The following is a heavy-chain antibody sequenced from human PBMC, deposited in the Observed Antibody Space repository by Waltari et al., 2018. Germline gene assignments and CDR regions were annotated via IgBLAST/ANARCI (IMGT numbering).Heavy chain of an antibody. CDR3: ARDGYNYFDP. CDR1: GFTFSTYG. CDR2: ISSGSSYI. D-gene: IGHD5-12*01. V-gene: IGHV3-21*01. J-gene: IGHJ5*02. Sequence: EVQLVESGGGLVKPGGSMRLSCAASGFTFSTYGMIWVRQAPGKGLEWVSSISSGSSYINYADSVKGRFTISRDNAKNSLYLQMNSLRAEDTAVYYCARDGYNYFDPWGQGTLVTVSS.